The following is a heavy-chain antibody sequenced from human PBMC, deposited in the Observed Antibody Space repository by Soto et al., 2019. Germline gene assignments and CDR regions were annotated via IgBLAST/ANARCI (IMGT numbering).Heavy chain of an antibody. CDR2: IDPSDSYT. J-gene: IGHJ3*02. CDR3: ASGAYGDYEGGAFDI. D-gene: IGHD4-17*01. Sequence: GESLKISCKGSGYSFTSYWISWVRQVPGKGLEWMGRIDPSDSYTNYSPSFQGHVTISADKSISTAYLQWSSLKASDTAMYYCASGAYGDYEGGAFDIWGQGTMVTVSS. CDR1: GYSFTSYW. V-gene: IGHV5-10-1*01.